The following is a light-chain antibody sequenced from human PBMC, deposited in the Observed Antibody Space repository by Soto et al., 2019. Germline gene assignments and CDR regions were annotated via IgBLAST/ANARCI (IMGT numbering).Light chain of an antibody. J-gene: IGKJ1*01. V-gene: IGKV3D-15*01. Sequence: EIVMTQSPATLSFSPWEGSTLAFMASQSVSSNLAWYQQKPGQAPRLLIYGASSRATGIPDRFSGSGSGTEFTLTISSLQPDDFATYYCQHYNSYSEAFGQGTKVDIK. CDR1: QSVSSN. CDR3: QHYNSYSEA. CDR2: GAS.